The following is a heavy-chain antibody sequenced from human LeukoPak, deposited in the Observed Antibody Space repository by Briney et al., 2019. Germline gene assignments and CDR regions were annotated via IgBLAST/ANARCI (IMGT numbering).Heavy chain of an antibody. J-gene: IGHJ5*02. CDR2: ISSSGSTI. Sequence: GGSLRLSCAASGFTFSSYEMNWVRQAPGKGLEWVSYISSSGSTIYYADSVKGRFTVSRDNAKNSLYLQMNSLRAEDTAVYYCARVQSHSSGWYGRGGWFDPWGQGTLVTVSS. D-gene: IGHD6-19*01. CDR3: ARVQSHSSGWYGRGGWFDP. V-gene: IGHV3-48*03. CDR1: GFTFSSYE.